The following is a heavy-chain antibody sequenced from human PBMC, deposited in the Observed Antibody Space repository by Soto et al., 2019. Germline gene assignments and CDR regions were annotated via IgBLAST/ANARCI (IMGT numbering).Heavy chain of an antibody. J-gene: IGHJ4*02. CDR3: AKDAKRTNGWYYFDF. Sequence: GGSLRLSCAASGFNFGYFAMGWVRQAPGKGLEWVSVTSDTGKTTYYADSVKGRFTISRDNSKGTLFLQMNSLRVEDTAVYFCAKDAKRTNGWYYFDFWGPGALVTV. V-gene: IGHV3-23*01. D-gene: IGHD6-19*01. CDR1: GFNFGYFA. CDR2: TSDTGKTT.